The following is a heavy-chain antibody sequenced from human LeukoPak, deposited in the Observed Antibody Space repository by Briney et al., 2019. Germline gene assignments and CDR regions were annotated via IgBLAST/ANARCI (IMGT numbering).Heavy chain of an antibody. V-gene: IGHV3-23*01. J-gene: IGHJ4*02. CDR1: GFTFSSYA. D-gene: IGHD1-26*01. Sequence: GGSLRLSCAASGFTFSSYAMSWVRQAPGKGLEWVSTIIDSGNSIYYADSVEGRFTISRDNSKDTLYLQMDSLRAGDTAVYYCAKDPIFSGSYGVFDSWGQGTLVTVSS. CDR3: AKDPIFSGSYGVFDS. CDR2: IIDSGNSI.